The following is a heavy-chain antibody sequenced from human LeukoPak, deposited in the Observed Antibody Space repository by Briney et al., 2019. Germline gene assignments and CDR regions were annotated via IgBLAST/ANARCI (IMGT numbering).Heavy chain of an antibody. Sequence: ERSLRLSCAASGFTFSSYGMHWVRQAPGKGLEWGALISYDGSNKYYADSVKGRFTISRDNSRNTLFLQMNSLRAEDKAVYYCAKTMVRGVLDWSYDFWGQGTLVTVSS. V-gene: IGHV3-30*18. CDR1: GFTFSSYG. J-gene: IGHJ4*02. CDR2: ISYDGSNK. D-gene: IGHD3-10*01. CDR3: AKTMVRGVLDWSYDF.